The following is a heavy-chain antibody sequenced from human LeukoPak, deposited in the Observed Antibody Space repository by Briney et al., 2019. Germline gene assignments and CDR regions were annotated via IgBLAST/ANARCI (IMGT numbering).Heavy chain of an antibody. J-gene: IGHJ4*02. V-gene: IGHV1-46*01. CDR2: INPSGSST. CDR3: ATKGQNFDH. Sequence: ASVKVSCKASGYTFTSYGISWVRQAPGQGLEWMGIINPSGSSTGYAQKFQGRVTMTRDTSTSTVYMELSSLRSEDTAVYYCATKGQNFDHWGQGTLVTVSS. CDR1: GYTFTSYG.